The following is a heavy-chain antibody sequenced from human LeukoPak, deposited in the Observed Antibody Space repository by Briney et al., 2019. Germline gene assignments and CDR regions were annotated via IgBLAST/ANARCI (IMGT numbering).Heavy chain of an antibody. CDR3: AREGPGRFGAPGPNVYSIDY. CDR1: GGSISSYY. J-gene: IGHJ4*02. D-gene: IGHD3-10*01. CDR2: IYSSGST. V-gene: IGHV4-59*01. Sequence: PSETLSLTCTVSGGSISSYYWSWIRQPPGKRLEWIGCIYSSGSTNYNPSLKSRVTISVATSKNQFSLKLTSVTAADTAVYYCAREGPGRFGAPGPNVYSIDYWGQGTLVTVSS.